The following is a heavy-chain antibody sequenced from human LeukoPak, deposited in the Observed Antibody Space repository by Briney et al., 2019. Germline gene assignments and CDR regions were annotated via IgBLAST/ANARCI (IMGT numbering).Heavy chain of an antibody. CDR2: IYYSGST. J-gene: IGHJ3*02. CDR1: GGSVSSGTSY. CDR3: ARGYRRAFDI. Sequence: TSETLSLTCTVSGGSVSSGTSYWGWIRQPPGEGLECIGYIYYSGSTNYNPSLKSRVTISVDTSKNQFSLKLSSVTAADTAVYYCARGYRRAFDIWGQGTMVTVSS. D-gene: IGHD1-14*01. V-gene: IGHV4-61*01.